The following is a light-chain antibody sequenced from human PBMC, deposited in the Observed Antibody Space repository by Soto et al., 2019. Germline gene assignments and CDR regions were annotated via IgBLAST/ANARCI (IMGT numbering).Light chain of an antibody. CDR3: QHYDSSPYT. V-gene: IGKV3-20*01. Sequence: ETVLTQSPGTLSLSPGERATLSCRASQSVSSTYLAWYQQKPGQAPRLLIYAASSRETGIPDTFSGSGSGTDFTLTISRLEPEDFAVYYCQHYDSSPYTFGQGTKLEIK. J-gene: IGKJ2*01. CDR1: QSVSSTY. CDR2: AAS.